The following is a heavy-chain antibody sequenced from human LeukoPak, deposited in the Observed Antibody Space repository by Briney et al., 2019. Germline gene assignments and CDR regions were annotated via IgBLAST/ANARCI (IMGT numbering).Heavy chain of an antibody. J-gene: IGHJ6*03. D-gene: IGHD1-26*01. CDR2: ISGSGGST. CDR3: ARVGATYYYYYMDV. Sequence: GGSLRLSCAASGFTFSSYAMSWVRQAPGKGLEWVSAISGSGGSTYYADSVKGRFTISRDNSKNTLYLQMNSLRAEDTAVYYCARVGATYYYYYMDVWGKGTTVTVSS. V-gene: IGHV3-23*01. CDR1: GFTFSSYA.